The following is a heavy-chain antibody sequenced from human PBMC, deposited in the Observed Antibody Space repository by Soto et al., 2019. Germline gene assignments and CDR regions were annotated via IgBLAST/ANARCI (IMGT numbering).Heavy chain of an antibody. V-gene: IGHV4-59*08. CDR3: ARHGVVEIQPGAPGSGWYGPKGYWFDP. CDR1: GGSISSYY. Sequence: QVQLQESGPGLVKPSETLSLTCTVSGGSISSYYWSWIRQPPGKGLEWIGYIYYSGSTNYNPSLKSRVTISVDTSKNQFSLKLSSVTAADTAVYYCARHGVVEIQPGAPGSGWYGPKGYWFDPWGQGTLVTVSS. J-gene: IGHJ5*02. CDR2: IYYSGST. D-gene: IGHD6-19*01.